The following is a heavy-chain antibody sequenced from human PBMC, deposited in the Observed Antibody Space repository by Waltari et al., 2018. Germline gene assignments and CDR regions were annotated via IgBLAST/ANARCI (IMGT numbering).Heavy chain of an antibody. CDR2: IYYSGST. Sequence: QVQLQESGPGLVKPSETLSLTCTVSGGSISSYYCSWIRQPPGKGLEWIGYIYYSGSTNYNPSLKSRVTISVDTSKNQFSLKLSSVTAADTAVYYSARVEDYTFWFDPWGQGTLVTVSS. CDR1: GGSISSYY. CDR3: ARVEDYTFWFDP. V-gene: IGHV4-59*01. J-gene: IGHJ5*02. D-gene: IGHD4-4*01.